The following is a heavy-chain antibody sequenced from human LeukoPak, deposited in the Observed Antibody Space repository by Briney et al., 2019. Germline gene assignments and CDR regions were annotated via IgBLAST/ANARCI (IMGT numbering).Heavy chain of an antibody. CDR3: ARGGSKQWLVDDS. CDR2: IHYSGST. J-gene: IGHJ4*02. D-gene: IGHD6-19*01. V-gene: IGHV4-59*02. CDR1: GGSVSGYY. Sequence: SETLSLTCTVSGGSVSGYYWSWIRQPPGKGLEWIGYIHYSGSTNYDPSLKSRVTISVDTSKNQFSPKLSSVTAADTAIYYCARGGSKQWLVDDSWGQGTLVTVSS.